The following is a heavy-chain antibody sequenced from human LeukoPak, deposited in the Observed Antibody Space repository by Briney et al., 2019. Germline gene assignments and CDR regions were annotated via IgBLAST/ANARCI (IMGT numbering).Heavy chain of an antibody. CDR3: ARGGAYSSSPVDY. Sequence: PSQTLSLTCAVSGGSISSGGYSWSWIRQPPGKGLEWIGYIYHSGSTYYNPSLKSRVTISVDRSKNQFSLKLSSVTAADTAVYYCARGGAYSSSPVDYWGQGTLVTASS. V-gene: IGHV4-30-2*01. J-gene: IGHJ4*02. D-gene: IGHD6-13*01. CDR1: GGSISSGGYS. CDR2: IYHSGST.